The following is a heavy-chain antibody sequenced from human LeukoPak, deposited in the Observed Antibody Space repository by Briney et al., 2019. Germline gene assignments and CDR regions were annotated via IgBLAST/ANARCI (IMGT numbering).Heavy chain of an antibody. D-gene: IGHD6-13*01. CDR3: ARVPLDRDSGSWQAASYYYYYGMDV. CDR1: GFTFSSYA. V-gene: IGHV3-30-3*01. J-gene: IGHJ6*02. CDR2: ISYDGSNK. Sequence: PGGSLRLSCAASGFTFSSYAMHWVRQAPGKGLEWVAVISYDGSNKYYADSVKGRFTISRDNSKNTLYLQMNSLSAEDTAVYYCARVPLDRDSGSWQAASYYYYYGMDVWGQGTTVTVSS.